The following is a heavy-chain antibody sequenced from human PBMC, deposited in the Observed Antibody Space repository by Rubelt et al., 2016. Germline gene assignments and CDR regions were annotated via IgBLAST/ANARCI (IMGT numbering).Heavy chain of an antibody. D-gene: IGHD2-8*01. J-gene: IGHJ3*02. CDR2: ISANGDRT. CDR1: SDNF. Sequence: SDNFMTWVRQAPGKGLEWVSGISANGDRTYYADSVKGRFTISRDNAKNSLYLQMNSLKAEDAAVYYCARDFKYCTKADCPFDIWGQGTVVTVSS. CDR3: ARDFKYCTKADCPFDI. V-gene: IGHV3-11*04.